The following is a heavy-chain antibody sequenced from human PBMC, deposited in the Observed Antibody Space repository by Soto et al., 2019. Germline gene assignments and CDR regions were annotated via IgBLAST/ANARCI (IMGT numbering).Heavy chain of an antibody. D-gene: IGHD2-15*01. CDR2: FDPEDGET. Sequence: ASVKVSCKVSGYTLTELSMHWVRQAPGKGLEWIGGFDPEDGETIYAQKFQGRVTMTEDTSTDTAYMELSSLRSEDTAVYYCATVKGCSGGSCYSEVVPWFDPWGQGTLVTVSS. J-gene: IGHJ5*02. CDR1: GYTLTELS. CDR3: ATVKGCSGGSCYSEVVPWFDP. V-gene: IGHV1-24*01.